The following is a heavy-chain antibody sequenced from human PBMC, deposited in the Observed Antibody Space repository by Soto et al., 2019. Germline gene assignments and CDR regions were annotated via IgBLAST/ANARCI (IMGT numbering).Heavy chain of an antibody. J-gene: IGHJ6*02. Sequence: QVQLVQSGAEVKKPGSSVKVSCKASGGTFSSYAISWVRQAPGQGLEWMGGLIPIFGTANYAQKFQGRGTITADESTSTAYMELSSLRSEDTAVYYCARSGSNGYYYYYYGRDVWGQGTTVTVSS. CDR2: LIPIFGTA. V-gene: IGHV1-69*01. D-gene: IGHD5-12*01. CDR1: GGTFSSYA. CDR3: ARSGSNGYYYYYYGRDV.